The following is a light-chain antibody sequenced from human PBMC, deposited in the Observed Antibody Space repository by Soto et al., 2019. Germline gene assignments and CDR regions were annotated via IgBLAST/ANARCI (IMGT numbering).Light chain of an antibody. V-gene: IGKV1-9*01. Sequence: DIQLNQSPSFLPSSVGDRVTITCRASQGISNYLAWYQQKPGKAHGLLIYAASTLQRGVSSRFNGSGSGKEFTLTSSSRQPEDFETYYYQQFKSYPLTFGGGTKVEIK. CDR1: QGISNY. CDR3: QQFKSYPLT. J-gene: IGKJ4*01. CDR2: AAS.